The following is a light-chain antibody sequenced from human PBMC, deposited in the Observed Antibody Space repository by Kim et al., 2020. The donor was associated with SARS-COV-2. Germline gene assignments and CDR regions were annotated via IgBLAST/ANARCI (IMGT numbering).Light chain of an antibody. Sequence: SVARGEGATLSCRATQSVSNNVAWYQQHPGQPPRLLMYAASTRATGIPARFSGSGSGTEFTLTISSLQSEDIAIYHCQQYDNWPGTFGQGTKLEI. V-gene: IGKV3-15*01. CDR2: AAS. J-gene: IGKJ2*01. CDR3: QQYDNWPGT. CDR1: QSVSNN.